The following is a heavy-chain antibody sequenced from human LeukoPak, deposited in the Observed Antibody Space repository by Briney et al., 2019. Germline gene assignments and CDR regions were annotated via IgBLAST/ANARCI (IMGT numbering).Heavy chain of an antibody. J-gene: IGHJ4*02. V-gene: IGHV3-53*01. CDR1: GFTVSSNY. D-gene: IGHD3-9*01. Sequence: GGSLRLSCAASGFTVSSNYMSWVRQAPGKGLEWVSVIYSGGSTYYADSVKGRFTISRDNSKNTLYLQMNSLRAEDTAVYYCARATIRYFDWFPGSFDYWGQGTLVTASS. CDR3: ARATIRYFDWFPGSFDY. CDR2: IYSGGST.